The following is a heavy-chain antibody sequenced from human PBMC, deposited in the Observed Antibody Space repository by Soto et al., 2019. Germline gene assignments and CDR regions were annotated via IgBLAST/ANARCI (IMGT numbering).Heavy chain of an antibody. CDR2: ISGSGGST. Sequence: PGGSLRLSCAASGFTFSSYAMSWVRQAPGKGLEWVSAISGSGGSTYYADSVKGRFTISRDNSKNTLYLQMNSLRAEDTAVYYCAKGQLGYCSSTSCYTDYYGMDVWGQGTTVTVSS. D-gene: IGHD2-2*02. V-gene: IGHV3-23*01. CDR3: AKGQLGYCSSTSCYTDYYGMDV. J-gene: IGHJ6*02. CDR1: GFTFSSYA.